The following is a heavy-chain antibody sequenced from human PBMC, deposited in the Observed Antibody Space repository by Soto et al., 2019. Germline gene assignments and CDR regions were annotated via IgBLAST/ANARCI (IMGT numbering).Heavy chain of an antibody. Sequence: LSVTSAGSCGGISSGDYSKSWIRQPPGKGLEFIGYIYHSAYNYYIPSLKSRVTISVDGSKNQFSLKLNSVTAADTAVYYCARASGDYGNYYLDSWGQGILVTVSS. V-gene: IGHV4-30-2*01. D-gene: IGHD4-17*01. CDR3: ARASGDYGNYYLDS. CDR2: IYHSAYN. CDR1: CGGISSGDYS. J-gene: IGHJ4*02.